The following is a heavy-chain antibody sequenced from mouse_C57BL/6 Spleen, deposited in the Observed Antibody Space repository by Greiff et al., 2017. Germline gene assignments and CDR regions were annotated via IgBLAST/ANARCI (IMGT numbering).Heavy chain of an antibody. J-gene: IGHJ3*01. D-gene: IGHD2-4*01. V-gene: IGHV1-69*01. Sequence: QVQLQQPGAELVMPGASVKLSCKASGYTFTSYWMHWVKQRPGQGLEWIGEIDPSDSYTNYNQKFKGKSTLTVDKSSSTAYMQLSSLTSEDSAVYYCAKGHYDYDGAYWGQGTLVTVSA. CDR3: AKGHYDYDGAY. CDR2: IDPSDSYT. CDR1: GYTFTSYW.